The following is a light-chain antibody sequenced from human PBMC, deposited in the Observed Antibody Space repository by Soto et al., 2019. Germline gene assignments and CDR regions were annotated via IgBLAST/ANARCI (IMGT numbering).Light chain of an antibody. V-gene: IGKV1-33*01. Sequence: DIQMTQSPSSLSASIGDRVSFTCQASQDISKFLNWYQHKPGQAPSLLIYDASKSHFGVPSRFSGSGAGTDFTFTISSLQPEDNATYYCQQYESRPYTFGPGTKVDIK. CDR1: QDISKF. CDR2: DAS. J-gene: IGKJ3*01. CDR3: QQYESRPYT.